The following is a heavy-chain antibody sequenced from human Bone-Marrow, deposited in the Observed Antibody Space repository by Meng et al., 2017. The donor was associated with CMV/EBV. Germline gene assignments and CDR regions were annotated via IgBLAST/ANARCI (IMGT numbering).Heavy chain of an antibody. CDR3: AKDSSSSNSLYGMDV. CDR2: IRYDGSNK. D-gene: IGHD6-6*01. CDR1: GFTFSSYG. Sequence: GESLKISCAASGFTFSSYGIHWVRQAPGKGLEWVAFIRYDGSNKYYADSVKGRFTISRDNSKNTLYLQMNSLRAEDTAVYYCAKDSSSSNSLYGMDVWGQGNTVNVAS. V-gene: IGHV3-30*02. J-gene: IGHJ6*02.